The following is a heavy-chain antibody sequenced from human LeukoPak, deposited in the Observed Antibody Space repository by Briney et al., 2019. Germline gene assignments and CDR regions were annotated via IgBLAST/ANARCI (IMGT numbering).Heavy chain of an antibody. Sequence: GGSLRLSCAASGFTFSDYYMSWIRQAPGKGLEWVSYIGSSSYTNYADSVKGRFTIPRDNAKNSLYLQMNSLRAEDTAVYYCASLKEPWFGELIPNYWGQGTLVTVSS. CDR2: IGSSSYT. V-gene: IGHV3-11*06. D-gene: IGHD3-10*01. J-gene: IGHJ4*02. CDR3: ASLKEPWFGELIPNY. CDR1: GFTFSDYY.